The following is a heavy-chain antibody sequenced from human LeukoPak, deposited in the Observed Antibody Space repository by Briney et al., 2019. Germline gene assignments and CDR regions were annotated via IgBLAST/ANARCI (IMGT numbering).Heavy chain of an antibody. CDR2: IMQDGSEK. Sequence: GGSLRLSCAASGSTFSSYWMSGVRQAPGKGLEWVANIMQDGSEKFYVDSVKDRFTISRDNAKNSLYLQMHSLRAEDTAVYYCARDSLYQQLSSYGMDVWGQGTTVTVSS. CDR3: ARDSLYQQLSSYGMDV. CDR1: GSTFSSYW. V-gene: IGHV3-7*01. D-gene: IGHD2-2*01. J-gene: IGHJ6*02.